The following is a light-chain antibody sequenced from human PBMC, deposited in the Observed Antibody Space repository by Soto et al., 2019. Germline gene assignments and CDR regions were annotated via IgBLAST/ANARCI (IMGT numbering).Light chain of an antibody. CDR1: QSVSSSY. Sequence: PGERATLSCRASQSVSSSYLAWYQQKPGQAPRLLIYGASSRATGIPARFSASGTGTDFTLTISDVQPEDFAVYYCHRRQSWPRTFGQGTKVDIK. CDR2: GAS. V-gene: IGKV3D-20*02. J-gene: IGKJ1*01. CDR3: HRRQSWPRT.